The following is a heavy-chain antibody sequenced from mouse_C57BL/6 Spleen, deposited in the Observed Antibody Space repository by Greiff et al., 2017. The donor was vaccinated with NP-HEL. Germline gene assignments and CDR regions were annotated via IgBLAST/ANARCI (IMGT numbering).Heavy chain of an antibody. D-gene: IGHD1-1*01. V-gene: IGHV1-7*01. CDR1: GYTFTSYW. CDR2: INPSSGYT. Sequence: QVQLKQSGAELAKPGASVKLSCKASGYTFTSYWMHWVKQRPGQGLEWIGYINPSSGYTKYNQKFKDKATLTADKSSSTAYMQLSSLTYEDSAVYYCASQGSKGLYAMDHWGQGTSVTVSS. J-gene: IGHJ4*01. CDR3: ASQGSKGLYAMDH.